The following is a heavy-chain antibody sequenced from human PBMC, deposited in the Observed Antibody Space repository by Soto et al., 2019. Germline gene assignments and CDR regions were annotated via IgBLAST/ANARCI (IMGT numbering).Heavy chain of an antibody. Sequence: EVQLVESGGGLVKPGGSLRLSCAASGFSFTDYSMNWVRQAPGKGLEWVSSISGSSSYIYYADSLKGRFTVSRDNAERSLFLQMNSLGAENTAVYYCARDCAYCSGTGCRDYYHYMDVWGKGTTVTVSS. CDR3: ARDCAYCSGTGCRDYYHYMDV. J-gene: IGHJ6*03. D-gene: IGHD2-2*01. CDR2: ISGSSSYI. CDR1: GFSFTDYS. V-gene: IGHV3-21*01.